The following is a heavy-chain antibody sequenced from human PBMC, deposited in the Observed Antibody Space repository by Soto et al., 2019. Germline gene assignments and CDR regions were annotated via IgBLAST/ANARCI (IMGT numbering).Heavy chain of an antibody. CDR2: ISPNGART. Sequence: PGGSLRLSCSPSGFSFSTYGMYWVRQAPGKGLEYGASISPNGARTYYTDSVKGRFTVSRDNSRNTLFLQMSSLRGEDTAMYYCVKRSEDGYNYFDSWGQGTQVTVS. CDR3: VKRSEDGYNYFDS. CDR1: GFSFSTYG. D-gene: IGHD5-12*01. V-gene: IGHV3-64D*06. J-gene: IGHJ4*02.